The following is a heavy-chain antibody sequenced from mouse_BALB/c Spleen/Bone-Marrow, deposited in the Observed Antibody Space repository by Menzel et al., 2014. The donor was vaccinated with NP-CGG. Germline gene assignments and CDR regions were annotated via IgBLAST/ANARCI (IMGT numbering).Heavy chain of an antibody. D-gene: IGHD1-1*01. Sequence: QVQLQQSGAELVKPGASVKLSCEASGYTFTNYWMHWVNQRPGQGLEWIGEINPTNGRSNYNEKFKSKATLTVDKSSSTAYMQLSSLTSEDSAVYYCARRGDYSGAMDYWGQGTSVTVSS. CDR3: ARRGDYSGAMDY. V-gene: IGHV1S81*02. CDR1: GYTFTNYW. J-gene: IGHJ4*01. CDR2: INPTNGRS.